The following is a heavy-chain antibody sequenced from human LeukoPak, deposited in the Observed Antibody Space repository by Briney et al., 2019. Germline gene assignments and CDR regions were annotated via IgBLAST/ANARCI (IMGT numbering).Heavy chain of an antibody. D-gene: IGHD3-9*01. CDR3: ASYDILTGYHYPFDY. V-gene: IGHV3-30*03. Sequence: GGSLRLSCAASGFTLSDYGMHWVRQAPGKGLEWVAPISYDASNTYYADSVKGRFTVSRDNSKNTVYLQMDSLRVEDTAVYYCASYDILTGYHYPFDYWGQGTLVTVSS. CDR2: ISYDASNT. CDR1: GFTLSDYG. J-gene: IGHJ4*02.